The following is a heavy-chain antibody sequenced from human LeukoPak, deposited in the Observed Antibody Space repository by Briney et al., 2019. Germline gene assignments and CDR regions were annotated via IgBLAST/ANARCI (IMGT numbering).Heavy chain of an antibody. CDR3: AAPAAAGELLPFDY. CDR1: GFTFSSYA. CDR2: ISGSGGST. V-gene: IGHV3-23*01. J-gene: IGHJ4*02. Sequence: GGSLRLSCAASGFTFSSYAMSWVRQASGKGLEWVSAISGSGGSTYYADSVKGRFTISRDNSKSTLYLQMNSLRAEDTAVYYCAAPAAAGELLPFDYWGQGTLVTVSS. D-gene: IGHD3-10*01.